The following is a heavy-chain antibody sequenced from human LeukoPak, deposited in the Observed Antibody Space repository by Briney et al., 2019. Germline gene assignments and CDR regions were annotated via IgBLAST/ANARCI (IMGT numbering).Heavy chain of an antibody. CDR2: IYRGGDT. J-gene: IGHJ3*02. D-gene: IGHD2-2*02. CDR1: GLSVSSNY. V-gene: IGHV3-53*01. Sequence: GGSLRLSCAASGLSVSSNYMTWVRQAPGKGLEWLSNIYRGGDTYYADSVKGRFTISRDDFNNTLYLGMNSLRAEDTALYYCARYTFRAVDIWGQGTMVTVSS. CDR3: ARYTFRAVDI.